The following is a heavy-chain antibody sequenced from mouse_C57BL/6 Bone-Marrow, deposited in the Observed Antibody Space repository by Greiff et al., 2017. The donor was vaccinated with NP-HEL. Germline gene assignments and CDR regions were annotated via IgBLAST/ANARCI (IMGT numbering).Heavy chain of an antibody. V-gene: IGHV5-4*03. CDR2: ISAGGSYT. J-gene: IGHJ3*01. CDR1: GFTFSSYA. Sequence: EVKLVESGGGLVKPGGSLKLSCAASGFTFSSYAMPWVRQTPEQRLEWVATISAGGSYTYYPDNVKGRFTISRDNAKNNPYLQMSHLQSEDTAMYYCARGLRAYWGQGTLVTVSA. CDR3: ARGLRAY.